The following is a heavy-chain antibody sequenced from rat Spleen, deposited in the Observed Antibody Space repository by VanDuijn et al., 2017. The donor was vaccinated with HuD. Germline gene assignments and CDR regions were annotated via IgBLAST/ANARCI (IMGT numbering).Heavy chain of an antibody. J-gene: IGHJ2*01. Sequence: EVQLVESDGGLVQPGRSLKLSCAASGFTFSDYYMAWVRQAPTKGLEWVATISSDGRRNYYRDSVKGRFTISTDNAKSTLSLQMDSLRSEDTATYYCARRHYGYTDYFDYWGQGVMVTVSS. CDR2: ISSDGRRN. CDR1: GFTFSDYY. V-gene: IGHV5-29*01. CDR3: ARRHYGYTDYFDY. D-gene: IGHD1-9*01.